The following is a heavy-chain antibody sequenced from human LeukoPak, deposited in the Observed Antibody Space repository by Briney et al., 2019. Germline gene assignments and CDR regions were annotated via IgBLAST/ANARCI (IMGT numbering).Heavy chain of an antibody. Sequence: GGSLRLSCAASGFTVSSNYMNWVRQAPGKGLEWVSLIYSGDHTYYADSVKGRFTISRDNSKNTLYLQMNSLRAEDTAVYYCARAGGYFDWLGFFDYWGQGTLVTVPS. CDR3: ARAGGYFDWLGFFDY. CDR2: IYSGDHT. CDR1: GFTVSSNY. D-gene: IGHD3-9*01. J-gene: IGHJ4*02. V-gene: IGHV3-66*01.